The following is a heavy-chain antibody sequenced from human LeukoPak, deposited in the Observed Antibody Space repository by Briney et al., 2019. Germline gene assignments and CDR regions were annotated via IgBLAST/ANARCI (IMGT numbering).Heavy chain of an antibody. D-gene: IGHD2-2*01. V-gene: IGHV4-34*01. J-gene: IGHJ5*02. Sequence: SETLSLTCAVYDGSFSTYYWSWIRQPPGKGLEWIGEVNHGGSTNYNPSLKSRVTISVDTSTNQFSLQLSSVTAADTAVYYCARAPPYCSSTSCYPNRWFDPWGQGTLVTVSS. CDR2: VNHGGST. CDR1: DGSFSTYY. CDR3: ARAPPYCSSTSCYPNRWFDP.